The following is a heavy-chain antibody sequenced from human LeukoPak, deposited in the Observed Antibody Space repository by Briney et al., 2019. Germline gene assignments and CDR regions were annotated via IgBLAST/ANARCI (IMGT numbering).Heavy chain of an antibody. D-gene: IGHD6-13*01. CDR1: GFTFSSYS. CDR2: ISSSSGSI. Sequence: GGSLRLSCAASGFTFSSYSMNWVRQAPGKGLEWVSYISSSSGSICYADSVKGRFTISRDNAKNSLYLQVNSLRAEDTAVYYCARGLNSGVGPAAYWGQGTLVTVSS. CDR3: ARGLNSGVGPAAY. V-gene: IGHV3-48*01. J-gene: IGHJ4*02.